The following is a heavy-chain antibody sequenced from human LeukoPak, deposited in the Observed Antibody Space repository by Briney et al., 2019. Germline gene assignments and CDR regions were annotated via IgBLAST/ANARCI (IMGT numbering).Heavy chain of an antibody. J-gene: IGHJ4*02. CDR1: GFTFSSYG. V-gene: IGHV3-30*02. CDR2: IRYDGSNK. Sequence: GGSLRLSCAASGFTFSSYGMHWVRQAPGKGLEWVAFIRYDGSNKYYADSVKGRFTISRDNSKNTLYLQMNSLRAEDTAVYYCAKGSGIDDYVWGSYRLFNWGQGTLVTVSS. D-gene: IGHD3-16*02. CDR3: AKGSGIDDYVWGSYRLFN.